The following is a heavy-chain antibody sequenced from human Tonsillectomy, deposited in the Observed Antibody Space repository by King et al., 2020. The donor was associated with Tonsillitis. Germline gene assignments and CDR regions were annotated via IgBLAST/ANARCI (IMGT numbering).Heavy chain of an antibody. CDR3: AKGSGSSRPYYFDY. V-gene: IGHV3-23*04. CDR2: ITGGGDYT. Sequence: VQLVESGGGLVQPGGSLRLSCTASGFTFRSYVMSWVRQAPGKGLEWVSAITGGGDYTWHADSVKGRFTISRDTARNTLHLQMDSLRAEDTAVYYCAKGSGSSRPYYFDYWGQGTLVSVSS. D-gene: IGHD6-13*01. CDR1: GFTFRSYV. J-gene: IGHJ4*02.